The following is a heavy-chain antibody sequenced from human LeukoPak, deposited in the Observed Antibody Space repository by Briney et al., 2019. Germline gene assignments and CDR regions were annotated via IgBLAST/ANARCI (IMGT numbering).Heavy chain of an antibody. D-gene: IGHD3-22*01. J-gene: IGHJ3*02. CDR3: ARQRDSFDI. CDR1: GYTFTSYG. V-gene: IGHV1-8*03. Sequence: ASVKVSCKASGYTFTSYGINWVRQATGQGLEWMGWMNPNSGNTDYAQKFQGRVTITRSTSMSTAYMELGSLRSEDTAVYYCARQRDSFDIWGQGTTVTVSS. CDR2: MNPNSGNT.